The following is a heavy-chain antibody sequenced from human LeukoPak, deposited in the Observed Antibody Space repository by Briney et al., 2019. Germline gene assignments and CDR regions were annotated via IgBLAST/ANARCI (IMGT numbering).Heavy chain of an antibody. D-gene: IGHD3-22*01. CDR3: ARNSYYDNSGEGAFDI. CDR1: GASVSSIGYS. CDR2: IYQSGSA. Sequence: PSETLSLTCGVSGASVSSIGYSWSWIRQPPGRGLEWIGCIYQSGSASYNPSLQSRVTISIDKSKNQFSLNLNSVTAADTAVYYCARNSYYDNSGEGAFDIWGQGTMVTVSS. V-gene: IGHV4-30-2*01. J-gene: IGHJ3*02.